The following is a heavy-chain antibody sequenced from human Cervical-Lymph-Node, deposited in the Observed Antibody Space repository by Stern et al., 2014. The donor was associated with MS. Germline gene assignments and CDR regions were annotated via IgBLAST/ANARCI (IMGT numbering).Heavy chain of an antibody. CDR1: GGSVSSGSYY. V-gene: IGHV4-61*01. D-gene: IGHD4-17*01. Sequence: QVQLQESGPGLVKPSETLSLTCTVSGGSVSSGSYYWSWIRQPPGKGLEWIGYIYYSGSTNYNPSLKSRVTISVDTSKNQFSLKLSSVTAADTAVYYCARDQGYGDHLDAFDIWGQGTMVTVSS. CDR2: IYYSGST. CDR3: ARDQGYGDHLDAFDI. J-gene: IGHJ3*02.